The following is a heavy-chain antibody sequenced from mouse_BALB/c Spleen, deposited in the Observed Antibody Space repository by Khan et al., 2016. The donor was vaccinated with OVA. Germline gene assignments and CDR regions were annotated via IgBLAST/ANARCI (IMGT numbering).Heavy chain of an antibody. CDR1: GYSITSDYA. CDR3: ARRSV. V-gene: IGHV3-2*02. Sequence: EVQLQESGPGLVKPSQSLSLTCTVTGYSITSDYACNWIRQFPGNKLEWMGYITYSGSTSYNPSLKSRISITRDTSKNQFFLQLNSVTTEDTATYFCARRSVWGAGTTVTVSS. CDR2: ITYSGST. J-gene: IGHJ1*01.